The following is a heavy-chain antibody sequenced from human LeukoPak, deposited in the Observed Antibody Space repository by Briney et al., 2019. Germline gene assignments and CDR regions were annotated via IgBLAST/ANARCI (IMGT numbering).Heavy chain of an antibody. J-gene: IGHJ4*02. Sequence: ASVKVSCKAAGYTFTSYYIHWVRQAPGQGLEWMGIINPSGGSTSYAQKFQGRVTMTRDTSTSTVYMELSSLRSEDTAVYYCAREPTESITNPPFDNWGQGTLVTVSS. CDR1: GYTFTSYY. CDR2: INPSGGST. V-gene: IGHV1-46*01. CDR3: AREPTESITNPPFDN. D-gene: IGHD6-6*01.